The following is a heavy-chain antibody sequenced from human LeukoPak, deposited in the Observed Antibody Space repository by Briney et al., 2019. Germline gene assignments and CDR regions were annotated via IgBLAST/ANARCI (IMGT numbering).Heavy chain of an antibody. CDR2: IYPDDSGT. Sequence: GESLKISCAASGYSFTTYWIGWVRQMPGKGLEWVGIIYPDDSGTRYSPTFQGQVTISADKSISTAYLQWSSLKASDTAVYFCARHSNRGAASSAITRYYYYDMDVWGKGTTVTVSS. CDR1: GYSFTTYW. CDR3: ARHSNRGAASSAITRYYYYDMDV. D-gene: IGHD5-24*01. V-gene: IGHV5-51*01. J-gene: IGHJ6*03.